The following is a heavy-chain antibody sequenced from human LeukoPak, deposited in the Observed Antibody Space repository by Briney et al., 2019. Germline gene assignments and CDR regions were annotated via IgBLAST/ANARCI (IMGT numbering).Heavy chain of an antibody. CDR2: ITSAGNT. J-gene: IGHJ4*02. V-gene: IGHV3-23*01. Sequence: GGSLRLSCAASGFTFSSYAMNWVRQAPGKGLEWVSAITSAGNTYYADSVKGRFTISRDNSKNTLYLQMNSLRAEDTAVYYCAKEGSSPAAGPLYFDYWGQGTLVTVSS. D-gene: IGHD6-13*01. CDR3: AKEGSSPAAGPLYFDY. CDR1: GFTFSSYA.